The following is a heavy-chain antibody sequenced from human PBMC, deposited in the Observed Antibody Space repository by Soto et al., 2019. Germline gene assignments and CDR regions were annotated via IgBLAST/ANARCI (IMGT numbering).Heavy chain of an antibody. D-gene: IGHD6-19*01. CDR1: GGSISGSY. V-gene: IGHV4-59*01. Sequence: XGTLSLTCSVSGGSISGSYWSWIRQSPGKGLEWLGYVYYTGSTNYSPSLRSRVSISVDTSKNEFSLRLSSVTAADTAVYFCARSVAVPGAHIDYWGQGTQVTVPS. CDR2: VYYTGST. J-gene: IGHJ4*02. CDR3: ARSVAVPGAHIDY.